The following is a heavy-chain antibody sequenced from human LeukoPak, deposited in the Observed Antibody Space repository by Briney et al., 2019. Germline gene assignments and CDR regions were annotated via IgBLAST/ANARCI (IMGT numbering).Heavy chain of an antibody. V-gene: IGHV1-69*13. CDR3: ARGWVYATVAGSYYFDY. CDR2: IIPIFGTA. D-gene: IGHD6-19*01. CDR1: GGTFSSYA. J-gene: IGHJ4*02. Sequence: SVKVSCKASGGTFSSYAISWVRQAPGQGLEWMGGIIPIFGTANYAQKFQGRVTITADESTSTAYMELSSLRSEDTAVYYCARGWVYATVAGSYYFDYWGQGTLATVSS.